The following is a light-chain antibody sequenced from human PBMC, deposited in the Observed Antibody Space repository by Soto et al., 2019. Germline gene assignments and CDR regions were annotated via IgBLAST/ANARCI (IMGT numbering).Light chain of an antibody. CDR1: QSVGKY. CDR2: DAS. Sequence: EIVMTQSPATLSLSPGERATLSCRASQSVGKYLVWYQQKPGQAPRLLIYDASTRATGIPARFSGSGSGTDFTLTISSLEPEDFAVYCCQQYGSSPRTFGQGTKVDIK. V-gene: IGKV3-20*01. CDR3: QQYGSSPRT. J-gene: IGKJ1*01.